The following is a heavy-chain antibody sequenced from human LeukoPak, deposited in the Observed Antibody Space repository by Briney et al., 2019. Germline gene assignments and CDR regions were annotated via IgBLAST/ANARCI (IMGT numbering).Heavy chain of an antibody. D-gene: IGHD4-23*01. V-gene: IGHV1-2*02. J-gene: IGHJ4*02. CDR2: INPNSGGT. CDR1: GYTFTSYA. CDR3: ARVGFDYGGISGQGGY. Sequence: GASVKVSCKASGYTFTSYAMNWVRQAPGQGLEWMGWINPNSGGTNYAQKFQGRVTMTRDTSISTAYMELSRLRSDDTAVYYFARVGFDYGGISGQGGYWGQGTLVTVSS.